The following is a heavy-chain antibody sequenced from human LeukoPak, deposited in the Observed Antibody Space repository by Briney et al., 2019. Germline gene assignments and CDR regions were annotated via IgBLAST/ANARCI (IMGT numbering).Heavy chain of an antibody. J-gene: IGHJ4*02. CDR1: GFTFSSYS. CDR3: AKERLIGWYYFDY. Sequence: PGGSLRLSCAASGFTFSSYSMNWVHQAPGKGLEWVSSISSSSSSMYYADSVKDRFTISRDNSKNSLYLQMNSLRAEDTAVYYCAKERLIGWYYFDYWGQGTLVTVSS. V-gene: IGHV3-21*01. D-gene: IGHD6-19*01. CDR2: ISSSSSSM.